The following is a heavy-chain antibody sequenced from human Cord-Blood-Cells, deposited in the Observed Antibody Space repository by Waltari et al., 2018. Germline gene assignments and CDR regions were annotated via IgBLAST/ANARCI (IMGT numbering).Heavy chain of an antibody. CDR2: INHSGST. D-gene: IGHD6-13*01. CDR3: ARRVLAAAAYYYYYYMDV. Sequence: QVQLQQWGAGLLKPSETLSLTCAVYGGSFSGYYWSWIRQPPGKGLEWIGEINHSGSTNYNPSLKSRVTRSVDTAKNQCSLKLSSVTAADTAVYYCARRVLAAAAYYYYYYMDVWGKGTTVTVSS. J-gene: IGHJ6*03. CDR1: GGSFSGYY. V-gene: IGHV4-34*01.